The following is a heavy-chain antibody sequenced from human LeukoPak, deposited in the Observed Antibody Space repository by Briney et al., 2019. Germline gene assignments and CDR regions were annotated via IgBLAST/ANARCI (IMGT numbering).Heavy chain of an antibody. V-gene: IGHV3-30*02. D-gene: IGHD2-15*01. CDR1: GFTFSNYG. J-gene: IGHJ4*02. Sequence: GGSLRLSCAASGFTFSNYGMHWVRQAPGKGLEWVAFIRDDGSNKYYADSVKGRFTISRDNSKNTLYLQMNSLRAEDTAVYYCAKPYCSGGSCYGERGLLDYWGQGTLVTVSS. CDR3: AKPYCSGGSCYGERGLLDY. CDR2: IRDDGSNK.